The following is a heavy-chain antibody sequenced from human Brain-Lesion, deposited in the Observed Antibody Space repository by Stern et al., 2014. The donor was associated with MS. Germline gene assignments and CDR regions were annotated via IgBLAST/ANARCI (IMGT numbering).Heavy chain of an antibody. Sequence: QVQLVQSGAEVKTPGASVRVSCEASGNSFTHFYIHWVRQAPGQGLEWMGWINPNSGGTKCAQKFQGWVTITRDTSMTTAYMEVTSLTSDDTAVYYCARGGRYYADYWGQGTLVTVSS. CDR1: GNSFTHFY. V-gene: IGHV1-2*04. D-gene: IGHD2-2*01. CDR2: INPNSGGT. CDR3: ARGGRYYADY. J-gene: IGHJ4*02.